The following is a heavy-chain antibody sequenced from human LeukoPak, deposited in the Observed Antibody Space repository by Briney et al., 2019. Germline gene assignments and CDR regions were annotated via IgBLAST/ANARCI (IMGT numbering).Heavy chain of an antibody. CDR1: GYTFTGYY. J-gene: IGHJ4*02. CDR2: INPNSGDT. D-gene: IGHD3-22*01. CDR3: ARVYYDRAYDY. Sequence: ASVKVSCKASGYTFTGYYMYWVRQAPGQGLGWMGWINPNSGDTNYAQKFQGRVTMTRDTSISTAYMELSRLRSGDTAVYYCARVYYDRAYDYWGQGTLVTVSS. V-gene: IGHV1-2*02.